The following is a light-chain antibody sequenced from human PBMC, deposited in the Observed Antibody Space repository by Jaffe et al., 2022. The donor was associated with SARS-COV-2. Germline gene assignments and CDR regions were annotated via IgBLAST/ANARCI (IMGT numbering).Light chain of an antibody. Sequence: QLVLTQSPSASAYLGASVKLTCTLSSGHSSYAVAWHQQQPEKGPRYLMKVNSDGSHSRGDGIPDRFSGSSFGAERYLTISSLQSEDETDYYCQTWDTGIRVFGGGTNLTVL. CDR3: QTWDTGIRV. CDR1: SGHSSYA. J-gene: IGLJ3*02. CDR2: VNSDGSH. V-gene: IGLV4-69*01.